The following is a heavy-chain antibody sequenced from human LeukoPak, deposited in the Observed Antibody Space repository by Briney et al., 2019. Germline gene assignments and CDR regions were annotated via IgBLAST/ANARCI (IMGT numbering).Heavy chain of an antibody. J-gene: IGHJ3*02. Sequence: GGSLRLSCAASGFTFSSYSMNWVRQAPGKGLEWVAVISYDGSNKYYADSVKGRFTISRDNSKNTLYLQMNSLRAEDTAVYYCATQQISSGWSAYAFDIWGQGTMVTVSS. CDR3: ATQQISSGWSAYAFDI. V-gene: IGHV3-30*03. CDR1: GFTFSSYS. CDR2: ISYDGSNK. D-gene: IGHD6-19*01.